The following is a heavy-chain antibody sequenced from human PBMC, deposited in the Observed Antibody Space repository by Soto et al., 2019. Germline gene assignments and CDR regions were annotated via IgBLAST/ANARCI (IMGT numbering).Heavy chain of an antibody. CDR3: ARRKEASCTALRDNWFYP. CDR1: GGSISSSSYY. Sequence: SETLSLTCTVSGGSISSSSYYWGWIRQPPGKGLEWIGSIYYSGSTYYNPSLKSRVTISVDTSKNQFSLKLSSVTAADTAVYYCARRKEASCTALRDNWFYPRGQGTLVTVSS. J-gene: IGHJ5*02. CDR2: IYYSGST. V-gene: IGHV4-39*01. D-gene: IGHD2-21*01.